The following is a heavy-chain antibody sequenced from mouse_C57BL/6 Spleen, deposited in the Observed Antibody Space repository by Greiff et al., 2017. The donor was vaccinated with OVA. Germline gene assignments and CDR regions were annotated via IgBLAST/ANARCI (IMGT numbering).Heavy chain of an antibody. D-gene: IGHD2-5*01. Sequence: VQLQQSGTVLARPGASVKMSCKTSGYTFTSYWMHWVKQRPGQGLEWIGAIYPGNSDTSYNQKFKGKAKLTAVTSASTAYMELSILTNDDSAVYYCTRNSNEGWFADWGQGTLVTVSA. CDR2: IYPGNSDT. CDR1: GYTFTSYW. CDR3: TRNSNEGWFAD. J-gene: IGHJ3*01. V-gene: IGHV1-5*01.